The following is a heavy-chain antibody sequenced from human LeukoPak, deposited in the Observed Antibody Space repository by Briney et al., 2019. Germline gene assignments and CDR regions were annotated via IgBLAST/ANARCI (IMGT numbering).Heavy chain of an antibody. J-gene: IGHJ4*02. V-gene: IGHV3-21*06. CDR3: ARALIGYYFDY. CDR2: VSNSGDYI. CDR1: GFSFSVYW. D-gene: IGHD2-8*01. Sequence: GGSLRLSCAASGFSFSVYWMHWVRQAPGKGLEWVSSVSNSGDYIHYADSVKGRFTISRDNSKNSLYLQMNSLRAEDTAVYYCARALIGYYFDYWGQGTLVTVSS.